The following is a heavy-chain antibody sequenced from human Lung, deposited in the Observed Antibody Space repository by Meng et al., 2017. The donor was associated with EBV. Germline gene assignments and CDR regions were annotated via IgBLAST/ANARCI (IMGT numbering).Heavy chain of an antibody. CDR2: IYSGGST. CDR3: ARDGDYIPFEN. J-gene: IGHJ4*02. Sequence: EVQLLGSGGGLIQPGGSLRLSCAASGFTVSTNYMTWVRQAPGKGLEWLSVIYSGGSTQYAESVKGRFTISKDNSKNTLYLQMNNLRAEDTAVYYCARDGDYIPFENWGQGTLVTVSS. D-gene: IGHD4-17*01. CDR1: GFTVSTNY. V-gene: IGHV3-53*01.